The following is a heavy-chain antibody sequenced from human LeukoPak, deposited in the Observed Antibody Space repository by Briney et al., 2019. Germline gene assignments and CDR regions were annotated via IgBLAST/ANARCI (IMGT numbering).Heavy chain of an antibody. J-gene: IGHJ6*02. CDR1: GFTFSSYA. Sequence: GGSLRLSCAASGFTFSSYAMHWVRQAPGKGLEYVSAISSNGGSTYYANSAKGRFTISRDNSKNTLYLQMGSLRAEDMAVYYCARGGLRFYYYGMDVWGQGTTVTVSS. CDR2: ISSNGGST. V-gene: IGHV3-64*01. D-gene: IGHD3-3*01. CDR3: ARGGLRFYYYGMDV.